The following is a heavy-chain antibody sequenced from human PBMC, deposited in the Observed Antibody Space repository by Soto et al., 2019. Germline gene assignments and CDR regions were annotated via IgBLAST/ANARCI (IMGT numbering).Heavy chain of an antibody. J-gene: IGHJ6*02. Sequence: ASVKVSCKASGGTFSSYAISWVRQAPGRGLEWMGGIIPIFGTANYAQKFQGRVTITADESTSTAYMELSSLRSEDTAVYYCARDQYSSSSWNYYYGMDVWGQGTTVTVSS. V-gene: IGHV1-69*13. D-gene: IGHD6-6*01. CDR1: GGTFSSYA. CDR2: IIPIFGTA. CDR3: ARDQYSSSSWNYYYGMDV.